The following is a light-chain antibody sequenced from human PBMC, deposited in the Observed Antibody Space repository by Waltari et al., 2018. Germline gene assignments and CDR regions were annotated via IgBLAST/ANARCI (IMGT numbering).Light chain of an antibody. CDR3: HQYGISLST. CDR1: QNINSNY. J-gene: IGKJ1*01. Sequence: EIVVTQSPGTLSLSPGERATLSCGASQNINSNYFAWYQHTPGQAPRLLIYGASSRATDIPDRFSGSGSGTDFTLTISRLEPEDFAVYYCHQYGISLSTFGQGTKVEIK. V-gene: IGKV3-20*01. CDR2: GAS.